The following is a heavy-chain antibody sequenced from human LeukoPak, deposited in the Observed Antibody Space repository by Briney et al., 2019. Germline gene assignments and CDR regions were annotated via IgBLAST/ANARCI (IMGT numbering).Heavy chain of an antibody. V-gene: IGHV3-7*01. CDR1: GFMFSSYW. D-gene: IGHD2-15*01. Sequence: GGSLRLSCKASGFMFSSYWMSWVRQAPGSGLEWVANIKQDGIKTYYVDSVKGRFTISRDNAKNSLYLQMNSLRVEDTAIYYCARALGSTVFGYWGQGTLVTVSS. J-gene: IGHJ4*02. CDR3: ARALGSTVFGY. CDR2: IKQDGIKT.